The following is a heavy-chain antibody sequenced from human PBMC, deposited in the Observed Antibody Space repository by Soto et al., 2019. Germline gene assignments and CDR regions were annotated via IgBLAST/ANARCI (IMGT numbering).Heavy chain of an antibody. V-gene: IGHV1-46*01. CDR3: ARDLRGIAVAGTDYYYYGMDV. CDR1: GYTFTSYY. D-gene: IGHD6-19*01. J-gene: IGHJ6*02. CDR2: INPSGGST. Sequence: ASVKVSCKASGYTFTSYYMHWVRQAPGQGLEWMGIINPSGGSTSYAQKFQGRVTMTRDTSTSTVYMELSSLRSEDTAAYYCARDLRGIAVAGTDYYYYGMDVWGQGTTVTVSS.